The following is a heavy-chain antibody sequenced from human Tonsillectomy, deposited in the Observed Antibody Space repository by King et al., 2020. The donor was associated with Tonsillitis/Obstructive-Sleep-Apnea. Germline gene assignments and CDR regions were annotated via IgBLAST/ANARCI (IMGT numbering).Heavy chain of an antibody. CDR3: ASKESKTVDYYYMDV. J-gene: IGHJ6*03. CDR1: GGSISSYY. V-gene: IGHV4-59*01. CDR2: IYYSGST. Sequence: VPLQESGPGLVKPSETLSLTCTVSGGSISSYYWSWIRPPPGKGLEWIGYIYYSGSTNYNPSLKSRVTISVDTSKNQFSLKLSSVTAADTAVYYCASKESKTVDYYYMDVWGKGTTVTVSS. D-gene: IGHD1-14*01.